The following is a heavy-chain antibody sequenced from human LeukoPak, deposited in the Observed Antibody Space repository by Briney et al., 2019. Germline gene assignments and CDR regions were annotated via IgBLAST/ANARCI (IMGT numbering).Heavy chain of an antibody. CDR2: FRSKTDGGTI. CDR3: TTVIVGAPKDDY. Sequence: GGSLRLSCAASGFTFSSYGMHWVRQAPGKGLEWVGRFRSKTDGGTIDYAAPVKGRFTISRDDSRNTLYLQMNSLKTEDTAVYYCTTVIVGAPKDDYWGQGTLVTVSS. J-gene: IGHJ4*02. D-gene: IGHD1-26*01. CDR1: GFTFSSYG. V-gene: IGHV3-15*05.